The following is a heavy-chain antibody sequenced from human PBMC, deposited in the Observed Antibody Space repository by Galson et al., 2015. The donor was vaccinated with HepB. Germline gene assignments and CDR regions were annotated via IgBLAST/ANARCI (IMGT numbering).Heavy chain of an antibody. D-gene: IGHD6-13*01. CDR3: AHSPRRQHLVRLFDY. CDR1: GLSLTTSDVG. Sequence: PALVKPTQTLTLTCSFSGLSLTTSDVGVGWIRQPPGKAPEWLALIYGDDDERYTPALKNRLTITKDTSKNQVVLTMTNVDPVDTATYYCAHSPRRQHLVRLFDYWGQGILVTVSS. V-gene: IGHV2-5*02. J-gene: IGHJ4*02. CDR2: IYGDDDE.